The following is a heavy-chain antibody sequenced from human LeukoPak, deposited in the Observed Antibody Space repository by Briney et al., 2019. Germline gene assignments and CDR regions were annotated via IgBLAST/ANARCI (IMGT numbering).Heavy chain of an antibody. D-gene: IGHD6-13*01. CDR2: IHTSGST. J-gene: IGHJ4*02. CDR1: GGSISSYY. V-gene: IGHV4-4*07. Sequence: PSETLSLTCTVSGGSISSYYWNWIRQPAGKGLEWIGRIHTSGSTNYNPSLKSRVTISVDTSKNQFSLKLSSVSAADTAVYYCARQLFYAYSSSWYLTSGVAVDYWGQGTLVTVSS. CDR3: ARQLFYAYSSSWYLTSGVAVDY.